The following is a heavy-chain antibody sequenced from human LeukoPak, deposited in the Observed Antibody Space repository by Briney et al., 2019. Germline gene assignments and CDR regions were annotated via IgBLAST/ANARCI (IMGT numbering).Heavy chain of an antibody. CDR1: GLTLSSYS. CDR2: ISSRSSTI. J-gene: IGHJ3*01. D-gene: IGHD1-26*01. CDR3: TRDQSIIVGAPPV. Sequence: GGSLRLSYAACGLTLSSYSMNWVRQAPGGGLEWLPYISSRSSTIYCAESVKGRFTISRDNAKNSLYLQMNSLRAEDTAVYYCTRDQSIIVGAPPVWGQATMVTVSS. V-gene: IGHV3-48*01.